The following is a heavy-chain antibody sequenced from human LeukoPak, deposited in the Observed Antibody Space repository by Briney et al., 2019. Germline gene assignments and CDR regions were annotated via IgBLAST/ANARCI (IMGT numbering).Heavy chain of an antibody. Sequence: GESLQISCKGSGYSFTSYWIGWVRQLPGKGLEWMGIIYPGDSDTRYSPSFQGQVTISADKSISTAYLQWSSLKASDTAMYYCARSGITGTTDYYYYMDVWGKGTTVTVSS. D-gene: IGHD1-7*01. CDR3: ARSGITGTTDYYYYMDV. CDR2: IYPGDSDT. CDR1: GYSFTSYW. V-gene: IGHV5-51*01. J-gene: IGHJ6*03.